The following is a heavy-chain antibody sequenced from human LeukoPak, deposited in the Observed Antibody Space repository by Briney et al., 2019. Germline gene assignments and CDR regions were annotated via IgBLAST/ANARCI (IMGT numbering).Heavy chain of an antibody. CDR2: IYSGGST. CDR1: GFTFSSYG. V-gene: IGHV3-66*04. D-gene: IGHD3-9*01. Sequence: GGSLRLSCAASGFTFSSYGMHWVRQAPGKGLEWVSVIYSGGSTYYADSVKGRFTISRDNSKNTLYLQMNSLRAEDTAVYYCAGRYFDWLFTYWGQGTLVTVSS. CDR3: AGRYFDWLFTY. J-gene: IGHJ4*02.